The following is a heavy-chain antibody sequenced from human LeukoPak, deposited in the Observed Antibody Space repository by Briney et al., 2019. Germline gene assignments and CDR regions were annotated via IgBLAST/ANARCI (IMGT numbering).Heavy chain of an antibody. CDR2: IIPIFGTA. V-gene: IGHV1-69*05. Sequence: ASVKVSCKASGGTFSSYAISWVRQAPGQGLEWMGGIIPIFGTANYAQRFQGRVTITRNTSISTVYMELSSLRSEDTAVYYCARFAVHRRLTVAGQFGLDYWGQGTLVTASS. J-gene: IGHJ4*02. CDR3: ARFAVHRRLTVAGQFGLDY. D-gene: IGHD6-19*01. CDR1: GGTFSSYA.